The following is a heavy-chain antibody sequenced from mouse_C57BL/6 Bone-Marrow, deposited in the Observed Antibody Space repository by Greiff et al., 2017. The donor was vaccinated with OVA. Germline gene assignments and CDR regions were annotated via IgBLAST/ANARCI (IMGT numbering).Heavy chain of an antibody. J-gene: IGHJ4*01. D-gene: IGHD1-1*01. Sequence: EVQVVESGAELVRPGASVKLSCTASGFNIKDDYMHWVKQRPEQGLEWIGWIDPENGDTEYASKFQGKATITADTSSNTAYLQLSSLTSEDTAVYYCSYYGSSYGAMDYWGQGTSVTVSS. CDR1: GFNIKDDY. CDR2: IDPENGDT. V-gene: IGHV14-4*01. CDR3: SYYGSSYGAMDY.